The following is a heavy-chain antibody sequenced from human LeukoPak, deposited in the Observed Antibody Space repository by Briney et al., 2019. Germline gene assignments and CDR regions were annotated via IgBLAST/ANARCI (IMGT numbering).Heavy chain of an antibody. CDR2: MNADNGNT. J-gene: IGHJ6*02. V-gene: IGHV1-8*02. Sequence: ASVKVSCKASGGTFSSYAISWVRQATGQGLEWMGWMNADNGNTGYTQKFQGKVTMARDTSISTAYMELSSLTSEDTAVYYCARARSGSYGKYGMVVWGQGTSVTVSS. CDR1: GGTFSSYA. CDR3: ARARSGSYGKYGMVV. D-gene: IGHD1-26*01.